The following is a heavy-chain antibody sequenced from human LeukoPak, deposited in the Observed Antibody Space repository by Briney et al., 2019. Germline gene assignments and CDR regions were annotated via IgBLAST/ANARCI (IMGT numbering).Heavy chain of an antibody. CDR2: ISYDGSNK. CDR3: ARSLRWWLLPFDP. Sequence: GGSLRLSCAASGFTFSSYAMHWVRQAPGKGLEWVAVISYDGSNKYYADSVKGRFTISRDNSKNTLYLQMNSLRVEDTAVYYCARSLRWWLLPFDPWGQGTLVTVSS. D-gene: IGHD2-15*01. V-gene: IGHV3-30-3*01. J-gene: IGHJ5*02. CDR1: GFTFSSYA.